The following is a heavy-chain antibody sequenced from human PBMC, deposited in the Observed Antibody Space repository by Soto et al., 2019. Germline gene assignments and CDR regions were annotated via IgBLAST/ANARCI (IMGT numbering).Heavy chain of an antibody. Sequence: PVGSLRLSCAASGFTFSDYGMHWIRQAPGKGLEWVAVIWYDGSNKYYADSVKGRFTISRDASENILYLQMNSLRVDDTALYYCTRETVAGITGLDYWGPGTLVTVSS. D-gene: IGHD1-20*01. CDR3: TRETVAGITGLDY. J-gene: IGHJ4*02. CDR2: IWYDGSNK. CDR1: GFTFSDYG. V-gene: IGHV3-33*01.